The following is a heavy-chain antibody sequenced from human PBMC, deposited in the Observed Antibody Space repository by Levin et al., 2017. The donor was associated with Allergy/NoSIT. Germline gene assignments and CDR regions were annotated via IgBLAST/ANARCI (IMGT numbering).Heavy chain of an antibody. CDR1: GGSLSDPY. Sequence: SQTLSLPCTVSGGSLSDPYWSWIRQPPGKGLEWIGYIYYSGGTKYNPSLKSRVTMSVDTSKNQFYLKLTSVTAAVTAVYYCARGGPNWFDPWGQGTLVTVSS. V-gene: IGHV4-59*11. J-gene: IGHJ5*02. CDR3: ARGGPNWFDP. CDR2: IYYSGGT.